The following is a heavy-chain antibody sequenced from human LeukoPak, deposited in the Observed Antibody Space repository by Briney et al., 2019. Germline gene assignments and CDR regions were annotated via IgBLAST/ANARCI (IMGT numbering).Heavy chain of an antibody. J-gene: IGHJ5*02. Sequence: SETLSLTCTVSGGSISSYYWSWIRQPPGKGLEWIGYIYYSGSTNYNPSLKSRVTISLDTSKNQFSLKLSSVTAADTAVYYCAKSLYGSGSYYNWFDPWGQGTLVTVSS. V-gene: IGHV4-59*12. CDR2: IYYSGST. CDR1: GGSISSYY. D-gene: IGHD3-10*01. CDR3: AKSLYGSGSYYNWFDP.